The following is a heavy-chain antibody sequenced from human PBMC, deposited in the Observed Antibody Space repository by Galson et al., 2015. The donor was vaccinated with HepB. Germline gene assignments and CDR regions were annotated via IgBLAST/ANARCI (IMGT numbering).Heavy chain of an antibody. CDR3: AQDKRSISARHVSYYYYGMDV. D-gene: IGHD6-6*01. J-gene: IGHJ6*02. CDR1: GLIFSEYS. CDR2: VSYDGSNK. Sequence: SLRLSCAASGLIFSEYSMHWVRQAPGKGLEWVAVVSYDGSNKNYADSVKCRFTISRDNSKNTLFLQMKSLRGEDTAVYYCAQDKRSISARHVSYYYYGMDVWGQGTTVTVSS. V-gene: IGHV3-30*18.